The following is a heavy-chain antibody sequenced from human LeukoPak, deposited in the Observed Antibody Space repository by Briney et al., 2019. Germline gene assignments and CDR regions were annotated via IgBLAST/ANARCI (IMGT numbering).Heavy chain of an antibody. V-gene: IGHV5-51*01. J-gene: IGHJ4*02. Sequence: GESLKISCKGSGYSFTSYWIGWVRQMPGKGLEWMGIIYPGDSDTRYSPSFQGQVTISADKSISTAYLQWSSLKASDTAMYYCARGGRVSSNWHCFDYWGQGTLVTVSS. D-gene: IGHD6-13*01. CDR1: GYSFTSYW. CDR3: ARGGRVSSNWHCFDY. CDR2: IYPGDSDT.